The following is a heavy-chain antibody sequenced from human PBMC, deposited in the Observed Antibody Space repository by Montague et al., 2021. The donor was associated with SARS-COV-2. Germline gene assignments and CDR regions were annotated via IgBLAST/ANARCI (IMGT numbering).Heavy chain of an antibody. V-gene: IGHV4-34*01. CDR2: INHNGNT. CDR1: GGSFTGYY. J-gene: IGHJ4*02. Sequence: SETLSLPCTVSGGSFTGYYWGWIRQSPGRGLEWIGEINHNGNTEYNPSLKSRVTISVDKSRIHFSLRLTSVTAADTAVYYCARRLYNYGSGTYRDWGQGTLVTVSS. D-gene: IGHD3-10*01. CDR3: ARRLYNYGSGTYRD.